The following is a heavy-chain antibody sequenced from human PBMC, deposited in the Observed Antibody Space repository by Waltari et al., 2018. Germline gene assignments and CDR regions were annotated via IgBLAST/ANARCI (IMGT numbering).Heavy chain of an antibody. CDR3: ARGKSIAAPDY. CDR2: ISGYNGNT. Sequence: QVQLVQSGAEVKKPGASVKVSCKASGYRFTSFGISWVRQAPGQGPEWLGWISGYNGNTDFRPSLQGRITLTADTSTSTAYMEMRSLRSGDTAVYYCARGKSIAAPDYWGQGTLVTVSS. J-gene: IGHJ4*02. D-gene: IGHD6-6*01. CDR1: GYRFTSFG. V-gene: IGHV1-18*01.